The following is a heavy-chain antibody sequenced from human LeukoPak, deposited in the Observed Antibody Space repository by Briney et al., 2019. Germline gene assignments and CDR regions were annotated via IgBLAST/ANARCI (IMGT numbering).Heavy chain of an antibody. CDR2: ISAYNGNT. D-gene: IGHD3-9*01. J-gene: IGHJ6*02. CDR3: ANTYYDILTGYDYGMDV. CDR1: GYTFTSYG. V-gene: IGHV1-18*01. Sequence: ASVKVSCKASGYTFTSYGISWVRQAPGRGLEWMGWISAYNGNTNYAQKLQGRVTMTTDTSTSTAYMELRSLRSDDTAVYYCANTYYDILTGYDYGMDVWGQGTTVTVSS.